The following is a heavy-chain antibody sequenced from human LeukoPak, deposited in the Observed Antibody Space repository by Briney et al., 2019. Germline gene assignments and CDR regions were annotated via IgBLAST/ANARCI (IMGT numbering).Heavy chain of an antibody. V-gene: IGHV3-21*01. D-gene: IGHD3-22*01. J-gene: IGHJ4*02. Sequence: GGSLRLSCAGYGFTFSSHGMNWVRQDPGKGLEWVSFISYNSNYIFYADSVKGRFTISRDNAKNSLYLQMNSLRAEDTAVYYCARADYYETSGPFGYWGQGTLVIVAS. CDR1: GFTFSSHG. CDR3: ARADYYETSGPFGY. CDR2: ISYNSNYI.